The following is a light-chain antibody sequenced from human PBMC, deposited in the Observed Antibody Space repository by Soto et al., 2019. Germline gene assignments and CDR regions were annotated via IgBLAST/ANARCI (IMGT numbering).Light chain of an antibody. J-gene: IGKJ1*01. CDR2: EAS. Sequence: DIQMTHSPSSVSASLGDRVTSACXASRGIMNYLNWYQQRPGKAPKLLIYEASTLQREVPSRFSGSGSGTDFTLTITSLRPEDFATYYCQQSYSIPPTFGQGTKVDIK. CDR1: RGIMNY. CDR3: QQSYSIPPT. V-gene: IGKV1-39*01.